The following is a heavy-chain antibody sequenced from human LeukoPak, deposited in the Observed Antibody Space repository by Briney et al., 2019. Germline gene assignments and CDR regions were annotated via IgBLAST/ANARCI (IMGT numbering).Heavy chain of an antibody. Sequence: ASVKVSCKASGYTFTGYYMHWVRQAPGQGLEWMGWINPNSGGTNYAQRFQGRGTMTRDTSISTAYMELGRLRSDDTAVFYCARGDGSYSWFDPWGQGTLVTVSS. J-gene: IGHJ5*02. CDR1: GYTFTGYY. CDR2: INPNSGGT. D-gene: IGHD1-26*01. V-gene: IGHV1-2*02. CDR3: ARGDGSYSWFDP.